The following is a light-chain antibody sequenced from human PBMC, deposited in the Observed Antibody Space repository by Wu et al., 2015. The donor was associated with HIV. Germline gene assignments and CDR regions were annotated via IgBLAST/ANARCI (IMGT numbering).Light chain of an antibody. CDR2: SAS. CDR3: QQLNSFPLT. CDR1: QDISNY. V-gene: IGKV1-27*01. Sequence: DIQMTQSPSSLSASVGDRISITCRASQDISNYLAWFQQKPGKVPRLLIYSASTLQSGVPSRFSGSGSGTDFTLTIGGLQREDFGIYFCQQLNSFPLTFGQGSRLEI. J-gene: IGKJ5*01.